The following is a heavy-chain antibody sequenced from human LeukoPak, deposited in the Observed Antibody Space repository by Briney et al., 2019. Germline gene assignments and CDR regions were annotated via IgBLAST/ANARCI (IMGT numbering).Heavy chain of an antibody. CDR3: AKDIQLST. D-gene: IGHD5-24*01. CDR1: GFNFRDAA. J-gene: IGHJ3*01. Sequence: PGGSLRLSCAASGFNFRDAAMTWVRQAPGKGLEWVSLIASNGANSYYAESVKGQFSISRDNSKNMLSLQMNSLRVEDTARYYCAKDIQLSTWGLGTVVTVSS. CDR2: IASNGANS. V-gene: IGHV3-23*01.